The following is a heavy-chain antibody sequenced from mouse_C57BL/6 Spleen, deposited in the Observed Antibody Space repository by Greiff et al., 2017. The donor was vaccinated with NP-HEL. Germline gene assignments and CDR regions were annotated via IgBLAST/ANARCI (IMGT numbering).Heavy chain of an antibody. CDR1: GYSITSGYY. J-gene: IGHJ2*01. CDR3: ARAAYYSNYGFDY. CDR2: ISYDGSN. D-gene: IGHD2-5*01. Sequence: VQLQQSGPGLVKPSQSLSLTCSVTGYSITSGYYWNWIRQFPGNKLEWMGYISYDGSNNYNPSLKNRISITRDTSKNQFFLKLNSVTTEDTATYYCARAAYYSNYGFDYWGQGTTLTVSS. V-gene: IGHV3-6*01.